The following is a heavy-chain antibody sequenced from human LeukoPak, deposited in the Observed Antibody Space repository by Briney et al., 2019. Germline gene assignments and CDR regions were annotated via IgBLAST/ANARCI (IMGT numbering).Heavy chain of an antibody. D-gene: IGHD3-3*01. Sequence: PSETLSLTCTVSGGSISSYYWSWIRQPPGKGLEWIGDIYYSGSTNYNPSLKSRVTISVDTSKNQFSLKLSSVTAADTAVYYCARDGDFGVVQWYFDLWGRGTLVTVSS. V-gene: IGHV4-59*01. J-gene: IGHJ2*01. CDR3: ARDGDFGVVQWYFDL. CDR1: GGSISSYY. CDR2: IYYSGST.